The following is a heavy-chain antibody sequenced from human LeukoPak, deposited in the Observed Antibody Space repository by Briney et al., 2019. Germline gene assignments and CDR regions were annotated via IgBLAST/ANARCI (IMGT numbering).Heavy chain of an antibody. CDR3: ARGITHDYYDSSGSIDY. D-gene: IGHD3-22*01. CDR1: GYTFTSYG. Sequence: ASVKVSCKASGYTFTSYGISWVRQAPGQGLEWMGWISAYNGNTNYAQKLQGRVTMTTDTSTSTAYMELRSLRSDDTAVYYCARGITHDYYDSSGSIDYWGQGTLVTVSS. V-gene: IGHV1-18*01. CDR2: ISAYNGNT. J-gene: IGHJ4*02.